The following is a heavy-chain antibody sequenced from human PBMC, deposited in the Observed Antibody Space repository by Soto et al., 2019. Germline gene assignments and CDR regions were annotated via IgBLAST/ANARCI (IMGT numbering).Heavy chain of an antibody. J-gene: IGHJ5*02. CDR2: IYYSGST. Sequence: PSETLSLTCTVSGGSISSYYWGWIRQPPGKGLEGIGYIYYSGSTNYNPSLKSRVTISVDTSKNQFSLKLSSVTAADTAVYYCARHSGLEIHYYGSGSYGSNWFDPWGQGTLVTVSS. CDR3: ARHSGLEIHYYGSGSYGSNWFDP. V-gene: IGHV4-59*08. CDR1: GGSISSYY. D-gene: IGHD3-10*01.